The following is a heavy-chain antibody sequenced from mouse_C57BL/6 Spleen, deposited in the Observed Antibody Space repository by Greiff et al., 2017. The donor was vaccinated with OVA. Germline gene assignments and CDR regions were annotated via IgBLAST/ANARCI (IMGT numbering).Heavy chain of an antibody. CDR1: GYTFTSYW. J-gene: IGHJ2*01. Sequence: QVQLQQPGAELVKPGASVTLSCKASGYTFTSYWMHWVKQRPGQGLEWIGMIHPNSGSTNYNEKFKSKATLTVDKSSSTAYMQLSSLTSEDSAVYYCARSEVVANYFDYWGQGTTLTVSS. CDR2: IHPNSGST. D-gene: IGHD1-1*01. CDR3: ARSEVVANYFDY. V-gene: IGHV1-64*01.